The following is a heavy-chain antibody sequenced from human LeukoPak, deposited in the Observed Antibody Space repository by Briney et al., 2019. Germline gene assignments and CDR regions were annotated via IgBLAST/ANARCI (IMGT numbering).Heavy chain of an antibody. CDR1: GFSLNTASMT. J-gene: IGHJ6*02. CDR2: IDWDNEK. V-gene: IGHV2-70*11. CDR3: VRSRDYYTGFDV. Sequence: SGPTLVNPTEALTLTCTFSGFSLNTASMTLTWIRQSPGKAPEWLARIDWDNEKHYTTSLRTRLTISRTTSRDRVVLTMTNMDPVDTGTYYCVRSRDYYTGFDVWGQGTTVTVSS.